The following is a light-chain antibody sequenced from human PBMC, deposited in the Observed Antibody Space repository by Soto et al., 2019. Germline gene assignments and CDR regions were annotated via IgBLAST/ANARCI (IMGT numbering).Light chain of an antibody. CDR1: QSIGSR. CDR2: GAS. Sequence: DIQMTQSPSSLSPSVGDRVTITCRASQSIGSRLNWYQQKPGSAPKLLIFGASTLESGVPSRFSGSGSGTDFTLTVSSLQVEDFATYYCQQTDTIPRTFGQGTKVYVK. J-gene: IGKJ1*01. CDR3: QQTDTIPRT. V-gene: IGKV1-39*01.